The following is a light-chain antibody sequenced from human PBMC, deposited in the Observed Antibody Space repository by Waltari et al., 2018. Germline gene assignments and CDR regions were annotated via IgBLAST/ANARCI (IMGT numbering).Light chain of an antibody. CDR3: QQSYSTPWT. CDR2: AAA. CDR1: QSISSY. Sequence: DIQMTQSPSSLSASVGDRVTITCRASQSISSYLNWYQQKPGKAPNLLINAAASLQNWVPSRFSGSGSWTDFTLTISSLQPEDVATYYCQQSYSTPWTFGQGTKVEIK. J-gene: IGKJ1*01. V-gene: IGKV1-39*01.